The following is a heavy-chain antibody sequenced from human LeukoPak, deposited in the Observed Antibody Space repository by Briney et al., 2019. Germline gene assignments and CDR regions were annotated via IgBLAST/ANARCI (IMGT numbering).Heavy chain of an antibody. D-gene: IGHD3-22*01. Sequence: GRSLRLSCAASGFTFSTFAMHWVRQAPGKGLEWVAVISYDGSNKYYADSVKGRFTISRDNSKDTLYLQMNSLRPEDTAVYYCAKAFYSSGNSFLVDYWGQGTLVTVSS. CDR1: GFTFSTFA. J-gene: IGHJ4*02. V-gene: IGHV3-30-3*01. CDR3: AKAFYSSGNSFLVDY. CDR2: ISYDGSNK.